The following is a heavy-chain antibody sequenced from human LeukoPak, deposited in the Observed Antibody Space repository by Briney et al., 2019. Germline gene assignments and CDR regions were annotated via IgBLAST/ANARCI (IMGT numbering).Heavy chain of an antibody. D-gene: IGHD6-13*01. V-gene: IGHV3-73*01. J-gene: IGHJ4*02. Sequence: GGSLRLSCAASGFTFSGSAMHWVRQASGKGLEWVGRIRSKANSYATAYAASVKGRFTISRDDSKNTAYLQMNSLKTEDTAVYYCTRLAAAGTRLVDYWGQGTLVTVSS. CDR1: GFTFSGSA. CDR2: IRSKANSYAT. CDR3: TRLAAAGTRLVDY.